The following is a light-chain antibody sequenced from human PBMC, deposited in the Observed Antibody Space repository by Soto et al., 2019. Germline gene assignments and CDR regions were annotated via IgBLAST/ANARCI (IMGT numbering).Light chain of an antibody. V-gene: IGKV3-15*01. CDR1: QSININ. CDR2: SAS. Sequence: EIVMTQSPATLSVSPGERVTLSCRASQSININLAWYQQKLGQAPRLLIYSASARVTDVPASFTGGGSGTEFTLSISTLQPEDFAVYYCQQFRSWPYTFGQGTKLEAK. CDR3: QQFRSWPYT. J-gene: IGKJ2*01.